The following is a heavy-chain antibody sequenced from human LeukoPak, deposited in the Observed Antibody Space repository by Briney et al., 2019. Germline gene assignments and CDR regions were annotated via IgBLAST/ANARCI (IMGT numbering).Heavy chain of an antibody. Sequence: GGSLRLSCAASGFTFKNYYMSWVRQAPGRGLEWVANIKQDGSQKYYVDSVKGRFTISRDNAKNSLFLQMNSLRAEDTAVYYCAREGLIVVGRVARDDASDIWGQGTMVTVSS. V-gene: IGHV3-7*01. D-gene: IGHD2-15*01. CDR3: AREGLIVVGRVARDDASDI. CDR2: IKQDGSQK. CDR1: GFTFKNYY. J-gene: IGHJ3*02.